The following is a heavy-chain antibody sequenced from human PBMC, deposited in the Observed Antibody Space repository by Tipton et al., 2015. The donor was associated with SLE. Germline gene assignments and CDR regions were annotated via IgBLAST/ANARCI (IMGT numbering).Heavy chain of an antibody. D-gene: IGHD6-13*01. CDR2: INWNGGST. CDR3: ASAYSTTYDAFDI. Sequence: SLRLSCAASGFSFDDYGMSWVRQAPGKGLEWASGINWNGGSTGYADPVKGRFTISRDNAKNCLYLHMSSLRAEDTALYYCASAYSTTYDAFDIWGQGTMVIVSS. J-gene: IGHJ3*02. V-gene: IGHV3-20*04. CDR1: GFSFDDYG.